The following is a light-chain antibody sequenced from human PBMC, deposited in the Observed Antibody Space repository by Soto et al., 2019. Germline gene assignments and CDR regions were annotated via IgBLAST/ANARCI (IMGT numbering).Light chain of an antibody. CDR2: GAS. Sequence: ETVLTQSPGTLSLSPGERATLSCRASQSVTSTYLAWYQQKPGQAPRLLIYGASSRATGIPDRFSGSGSGTDFSLTISRLEPEDFAVYYCQQYGSSLWTVGHGTKVDIK. CDR1: QSVTSTY. CDR3: QQYGSSLWT. V-gene: IGKV3-20*01. J-gene: IGKJ1*01.